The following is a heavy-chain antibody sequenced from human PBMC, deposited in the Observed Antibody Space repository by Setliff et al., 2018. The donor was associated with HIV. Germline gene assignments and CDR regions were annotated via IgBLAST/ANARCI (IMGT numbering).Heavy chain of an antibody. CDR1: GGSFSGYY. D-gene: IGHD2-2*01. Sequence: PSETLSLTCAVYGGSFSGYYWSWIRQPPGKGLEWIGEINHSGGTNYNPSLKSRVTISVDTSENQFSLKLSSVTAADTAVYYCARGRRDPQVRRKEVGYFDYWGQGTLVTVSS. CDR3: ARGRRDPQVRRKEVGYFDY. J-gene: IGHJ4*02. CDR2: INHSGGT. V-gene: IGHV4-34*01.